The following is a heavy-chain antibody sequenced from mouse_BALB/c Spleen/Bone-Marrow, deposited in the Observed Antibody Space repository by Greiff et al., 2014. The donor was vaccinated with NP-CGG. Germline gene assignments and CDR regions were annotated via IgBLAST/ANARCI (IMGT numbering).Heavy chain of an antibody. Sequence: EVKLVESGGGLVQPGGSLKLSCAASGFDFSRYWMSWVRQAPGKGLEWIGEINPDSSTINYTPSLKDKFIISRDNAKNTLYLQMSKVRSEDTALYYCARHGYYAMDYWGQGTSDTVSS. J-gene: IGHJ4*01. CDR2: INPDSSTI. CDR3: ARHGYYAMDY. CDR1: GFDFSRYW. V-gene: IGHV4-1*02.